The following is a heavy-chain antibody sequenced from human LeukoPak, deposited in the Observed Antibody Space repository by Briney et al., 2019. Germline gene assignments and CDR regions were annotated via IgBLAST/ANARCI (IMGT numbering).Heavy chain of an antibody. Sequence: PSETLSLTCTVSGGSIGSSSYDWGWIRQPPGKGLEWIGSIYYSGSTYYNPSLKSRVTISVDTSKNQFSLKLSSVTAADTAVYYCARRGTIFGVVYLDYWGQGTLVTVSS. CDR2: IYYSGST. D-gene: IGHD3-3*01. CDR3: ARRGTIFGVVYLDY. CDR1: GGSIGSSSYD. V-gene: IGHV4-39*01. J-gene: IGHJ4*02.